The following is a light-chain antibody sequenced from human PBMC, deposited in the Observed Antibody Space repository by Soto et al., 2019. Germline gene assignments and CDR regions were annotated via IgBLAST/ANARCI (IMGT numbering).Light chain of an antibody. CDR1: SGSIASNY. V-gene: IGLV6-57*01. CDR3: QSYDATNQV. J-gene: IGLJ3*02. Sequence: NFMLTQPHSVSASPGKTVIISCTRSSGSIASNYVQWYQQRPGSSPTTVIYEDNQRPSGVPDRFSGSIDSSSNSASLIISGLETEDEADYYCQSYDATNQVFGGGTKLTVL. CDR2: EDN.